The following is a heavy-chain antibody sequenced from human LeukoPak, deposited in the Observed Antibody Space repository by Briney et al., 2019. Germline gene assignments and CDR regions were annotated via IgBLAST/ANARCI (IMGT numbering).Heavy chain of an antibody. CDR3: ARVDMSYYYYYMDV. Sequence: GGSLRLSCAASGFTVSSNYMSWVRQAPGKGLEWVSVIYSGGSTYYADSVKGRFTISRDNAKNSLYLQMNSLRAEDTAVYYCARVDMSYYYYYMDVWGKGTTVTVSS. D-gene: IGHD3-9*01. CDR1: GFTVSSNY. J-gene: IGHJ6*03. V-gene: IGHV3-66*01. CDR2: IYSGGST.